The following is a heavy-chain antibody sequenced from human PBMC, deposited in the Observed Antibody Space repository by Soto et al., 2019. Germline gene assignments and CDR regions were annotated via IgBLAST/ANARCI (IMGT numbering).Heavy chain of an antibody. Sequence: EVQLLESGGGLVQPGGSLRLSCAASGFTFSSYAMSWVRQAPGKGLEWVSAISGSGGSTYYGDSVKGRFTISRDKSKNTLYLQMNSLRAEDTAVYYCAKRERSYCSGGSCYGYYFDYWGQGTLVTVSS. J-gene: IGHJ4*02. D-gene: IGHD2-15*01. CDR3: AKRERSYCSGGSCYGYYFDY. CDR2: ISGSGGST. V-gene: IGHV3-23*01. CDR1: GFTFSSYA.